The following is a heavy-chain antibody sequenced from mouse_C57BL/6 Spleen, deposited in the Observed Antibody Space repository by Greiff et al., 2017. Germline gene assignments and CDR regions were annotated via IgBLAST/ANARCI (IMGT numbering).Heavy chain of an antibody. V-gene: IGHV1-55*01. CDR3: ARENGYDRYFDV. J-gene: IGHJ1*03. CDR2: IYPGSGST. Sequence: VQLQQPGAELVKPGASVKMSCKASGYTFTSYWITWVKQRPGQGLEWIGDIYPGSGSTNYNEKFKSKATLTVDTSSSTAYMQLSSLTSEDSAVYYCARENGYDRYFDVWGTGTTVTVSS. CDR1: GYTFTSYW. D-gene: IGHD2-2*01.